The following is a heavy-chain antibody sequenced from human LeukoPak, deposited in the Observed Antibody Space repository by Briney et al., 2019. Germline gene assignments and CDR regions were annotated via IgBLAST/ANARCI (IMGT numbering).Heavy chain of an antibody. CDR1: GFTFSSYG. Sequence: GGPLRLSCAASGFTFSSYGMSWVRQAPGKGLEWVSAISGSGGSTYYADSVKGRFTISRDNSKNTLYLQMNSLRAEDTAVYYCAKGLSIMDDAFDIWGQGTMVTVSS. CDR2: ISGSGGST. D-gene: IGHD5/OR15-5a*01. V-gene: IGHV3-23*01. J-gene: IGHJ3*02. CDR3: AKGLSIMDDAFDI.